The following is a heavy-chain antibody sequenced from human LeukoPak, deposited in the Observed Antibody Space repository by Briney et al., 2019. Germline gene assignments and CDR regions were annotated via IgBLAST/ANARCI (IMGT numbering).Heavy chain of an antibody. D-gene: IGHD2-2*01. CDR2: ISAYNGNT. CDR1: GYTFTSYG. Sequence: GASVKVSCKASGYTFTSYGISWVRQAPGQGLEWMGWISAYNGNTNYAQKLQGRVTMTTDTSTSTAYMELRSLRSDDTAVYYCARAGQLLPTVYYYYYYMDVWGKGTTVTVSS. V-gene: IGHV1-18*01. J-gene: IGHJ6*03. CDR3: ARAGQLLPTVYYYYYYMDV.